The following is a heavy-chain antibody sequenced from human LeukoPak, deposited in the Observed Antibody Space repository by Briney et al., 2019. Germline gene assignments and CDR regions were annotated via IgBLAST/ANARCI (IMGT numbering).Heavy chain of an antibody. D-gene: IGHD2-8*01. J-gene: IGHJ6*02. CDR2: MNPNSGNT. CDR1: GGTFSSYA. Sequence: ASVKVSCKASGGTFSSYAISWVRQAPGQGLEWMGWMNPNSGNTGYAQKFQGRVTMTRNTSISTAYMELSSLRSEDTAVYYCARGDPLMYYYYYGMDVWGQGTTVTVSS. CDR3: ARGDPLMYYYYYGMDV. V-gene: IGHV1-8*02.